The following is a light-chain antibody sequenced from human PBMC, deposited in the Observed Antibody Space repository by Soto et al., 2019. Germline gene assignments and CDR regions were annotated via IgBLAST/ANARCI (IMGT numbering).Light chain of an antibody. CDR3: QYLNGAPTIT. Sequence: DIHLTQSPSILSASVGDRVTLTCRASQDVSDFLAWYQHAPGKAPNLLIYGGYTLHSGVPSRFSGSGSGTEFSLTITSLQPEDFATYYCQYLNGAPTITFGQGTRLEIK. CDR1: QDVSDF. V-gene: IGKV1-9*01. CDR2: GGY. J-gene: IGKJ5*01.